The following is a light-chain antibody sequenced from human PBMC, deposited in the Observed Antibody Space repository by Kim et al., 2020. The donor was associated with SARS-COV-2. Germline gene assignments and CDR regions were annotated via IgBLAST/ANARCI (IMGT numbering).Light chain of an antibody. J-gene: IGKJ3*01. V-gene: IGKV2-28*01. Sequence: DTVMTQSPLSLSVTPGEPASISCRSSQSLLHTNGYNYLDWYLQKPGQSPQLLIYLGSSRASGVPDRFSGTGSGTDFTLEIRRGGAEDVGVYSGMQSVQSRTFGPRGKVESK. CDR2: LGS. CDR3: MQSVQSRT. CDR1: QSLLHTNGYNY.